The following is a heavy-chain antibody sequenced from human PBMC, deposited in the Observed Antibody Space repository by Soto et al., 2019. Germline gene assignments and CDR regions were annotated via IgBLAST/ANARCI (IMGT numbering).Heavy chain of an antibody. J-gene: IGHJ4*02. CDR2: IYYSGST. D-gene: IGHD3-22*01. CDR3: ARLPHYYDSSGYYWPTGYFDY. CDR1: GGSISSSSYY. V-gene: IGHV4-39*01. Sequence: SETLSLTCTVSGGSISSSSYYWGWIRQPPGKGLEWIGSIYYSGSTYYNPSLKSRVTISVDTSKNQFSLKLSSVTAADTAVYYCARLPHYYDSSGYYWPTGYFDYWGQGTLVTVS.